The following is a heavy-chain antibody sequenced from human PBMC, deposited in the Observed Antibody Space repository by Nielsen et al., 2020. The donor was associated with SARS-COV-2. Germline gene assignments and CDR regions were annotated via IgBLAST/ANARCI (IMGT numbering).Heavy chain of an antibody. V-gene: IGHV4-4*02. CDR1: GGSISSSNW. J-gene: IGHJ6*02. D-gene: IGHD3-22*01. CDR3: ARVAYYYDSSGYFHDCYYYGMDV. Sequence: SETLSLTCAVSGGSISSSNWWSWVRQPPGKGLEWIGEIYHSGSTNYNPSLKSRVTISVDKSKNQFSLKLSSVTAADTAVYYCARVAYYYDSSGYFHDCYYYGMDVWGQGTTVTVSS. CDR2: IYHSGST.